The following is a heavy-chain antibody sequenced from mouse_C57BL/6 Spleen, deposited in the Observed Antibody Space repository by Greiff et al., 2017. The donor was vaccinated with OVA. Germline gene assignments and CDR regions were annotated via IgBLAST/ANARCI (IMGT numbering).Heavy chain of an antibody. J-gene: IGHJ2*01. D-gene: IGHD4-1*01. CDR3: AREWNWDFDY. Sequence: VQLQQSGPELVKPGASVKISCKASGYTFTDYYMNWVKQSHGKSLEWIGDINPNNGGTSYNQKFKGKATLTVDKSSSTAYMELRSLTSEDSAVYYCAREWNWDFDYWGQGTTLTVSS. CDR1: GYTFTDYY. V-gene: IGHV1-26*01. CDR2: INPNNGGT.